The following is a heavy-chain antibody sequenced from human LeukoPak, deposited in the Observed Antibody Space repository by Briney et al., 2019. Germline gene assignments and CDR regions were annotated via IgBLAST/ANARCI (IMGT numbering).Heavy chain of an antibody. Sequence: CMRLACPLDTSTPSSKCTRWDRQAPRKVLVWVAPTQRDGSSTSYAGSVKGRFTISRDTAKNTLYLQMNSLRAEDMAVYYCARGSHTTMIVVVITEYWGQGTLVTVSS. J-gene: IGHJ4*02. V-gene: IGHV3-74*01. D-gene: IGHD3-22*01. CDR2: TQRDGSST. CDR1: TSTPSSKC. CDR3: ARGSHTTMIVVVITEY.